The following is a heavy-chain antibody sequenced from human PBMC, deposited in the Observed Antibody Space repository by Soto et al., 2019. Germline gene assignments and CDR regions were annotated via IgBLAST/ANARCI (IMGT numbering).Heavy chain of an antibody. Sequence: SETLSLTCAVYGGSFSNNYWTWFRQPPGKGLEWIGEISPSGTTKYIPSLKSRGTISVDTSRKQFFLKVTSVSAADTAVYYCATSLWFGTQPEIWGPGTLVTV. CDR2: ISPSGTT. CDR3: ATSLWFGTQPEI. CDR1: GGSFSNNY. J-gene: IGHJ4*02. D-gene: IGHD3-10*01. V-gene: IGHV4-34*01.